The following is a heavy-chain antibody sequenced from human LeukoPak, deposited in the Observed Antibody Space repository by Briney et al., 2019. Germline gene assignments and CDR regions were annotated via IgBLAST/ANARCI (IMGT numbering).Heavy chain of an antibody. CDR3: ASSPHTAMVSYFDY. Sequence: PSETLSLTCTVSGGSISSGGYYWSWIRQHPGKGLEWIGYIYYSGSTYYNPSLKSRVTISVDTSMNQFSLKLSSVTAADTAVYYCASSPHTAMVSYFDYWGQGTLVTVSS. CDR1: GGSISSGGYY. J-gene: IGHJ4*02. V-gene: IGHV4-31*03. D-gene: IGHD5-18*01. CDR2: IYYSGST.